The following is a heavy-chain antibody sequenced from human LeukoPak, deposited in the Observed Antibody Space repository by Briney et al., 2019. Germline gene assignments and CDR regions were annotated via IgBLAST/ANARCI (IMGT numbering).Heavy chain of an antibody. D-gene: IGHD5/OR15-5a*01. CDR1: GYTFTSYD. Sequence: ASVKLSCKASGYTFTSYDINWERQAPGQGLERMGWMNPNSGNTGYAQKFQGRVTMTRDTSINTAYMELNTLISEDTAVYYCTRASLYVPRWFDPWGQGTLVTVSS. CDR3: TRASLYVPRWFDP. J-gene: IGHJ5*02. V-gene: IGHV1-8*01. CDR2: MNPNSGNT.